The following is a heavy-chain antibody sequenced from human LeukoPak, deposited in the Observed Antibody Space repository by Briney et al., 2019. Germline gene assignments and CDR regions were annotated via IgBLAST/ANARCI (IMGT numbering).Heavy chain of an antibody. Sequence: PSETLSLTCSVSGGSISSLSYYWGWVRQPPGKGLEWIGSIYYGGRTYYNPSLKSRVTMPVDTSKNQFSLKLSSVTAADTAVYYCARRREQWLWASYYFDYWGQGTLVTVSS. CDR1: GGSISSLSYY. CDR2: IYYGGRT. CDR3: ARRREQWLWASYYFDY. J-gene: IGHJ4*02. D-gene: IGHD6-19*01. V-gene: IGHV4-39*01.